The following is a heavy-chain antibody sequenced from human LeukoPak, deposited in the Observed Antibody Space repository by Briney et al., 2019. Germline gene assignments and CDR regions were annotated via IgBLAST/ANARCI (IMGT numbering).Heavy chain of an antibody. J-gene: IGHJ4*02. V-gene: IGHV3-53*04. CDR1: GFTVSSNY. Sequence: PGGSLRLSCAASGFTVSSNYMSWVRQAPGKGLEWVSVIYSGGSTYYADSVKGRFTISRHNSKNTLYLQMNSLRAEDTAVCYCAREYCSGGSCYYVYWGQGTLVTVSS. D-gene: IGHD2-15*01. CDR2: IYSGGST. CDR3: AREYCSGGSCYYVY.